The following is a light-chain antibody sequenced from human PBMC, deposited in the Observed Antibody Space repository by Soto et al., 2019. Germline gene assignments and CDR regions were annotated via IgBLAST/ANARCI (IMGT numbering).Light chain of an antibody. CDR1: QTVSNDY. V-gene: IGKV3-20*01. J-gene: IGKJ2*01. CDR3: QQYGSSPPHT. CDR2: GSS. Sequence: EVVLTQSPGTLSLSPGERATRSCRASQTVSNDYLAWYQQKPGQAPRLLIFGSSDRATGIPDRFSGSGSGTDFTLTISRLEPEDFAVYYCQQYGSSPPHTFGQGTKLEIK.